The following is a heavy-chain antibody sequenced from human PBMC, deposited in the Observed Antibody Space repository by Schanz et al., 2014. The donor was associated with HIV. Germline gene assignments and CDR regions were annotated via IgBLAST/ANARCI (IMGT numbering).Heavy chain of an antibody. CDR3: TRSRYELHWLDL. CDR2: IKPNSGET. CDR1: GYTFTDYF. Sequence: QVQLVQSGAEVKKPGASVTVSCKATGYTFTDYFMHWVRQAPGQGLEWMGWIKPNSGETRFARKFQGRITMTRDTSINTAYMDLSRLRYDDTAVYYCTRSRYELHWLDLWGQGTLVTVSS. D-gene: IGHD2-2*01. V-gene: IGHV1-2*02. J-gene: IGHJ5*02.